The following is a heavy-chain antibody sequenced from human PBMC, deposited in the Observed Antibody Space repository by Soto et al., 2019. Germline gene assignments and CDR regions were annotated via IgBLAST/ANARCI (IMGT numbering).Heavy chain of an antibody. CDR3: SRGWSGREV. V-gene: IGHV3-74*01. Sequence: EVQLVESGGGVVQPGGSLRLSCAASGFTFSGRSMHWVRQAPGKGLVWVAGIDNAGTDSTYADSVKGRFTSSRDNAKNELNLQMNSPRGGDTAVYSCSRGWSGREVWGKGPTVHVSP. CDR1: GFTFSGRS. J-gene: IGHJ6*04. D-gene: IGHD3-10*01. CDR2: IDNAGTDS.